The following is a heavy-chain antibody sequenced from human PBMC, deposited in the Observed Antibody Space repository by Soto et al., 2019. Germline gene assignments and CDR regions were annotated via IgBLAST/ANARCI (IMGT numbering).Heavy chain of an antibody. J-gene: IGHJ4*02. CDR2: ISGSGGNT. V-gene: IGHV3-23*01. CDR1: GFTFSTYA. CDR3: AKTGYYYGTSGYYFDY. Sequence: GGSLRLSCAASGFTFSTYAMSWVRQAPGKGLEWVSTISGSGGNTYYADSVKGRFTISRDSSKTMVYLQVNSLRAEDTAVYYCAKTGYYYGTSGYYFDYWGQGTLVTVSS. D-gene: IGHD3-22*01.